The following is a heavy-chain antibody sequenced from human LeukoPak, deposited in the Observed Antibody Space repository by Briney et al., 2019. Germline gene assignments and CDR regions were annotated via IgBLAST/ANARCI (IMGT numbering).Heavy chain of an antibody. CDR2: VSGSGGST. Sequence: GGSLRLSCAASGFTFSGYAMSWVRQAPGKGLEWVSGVSGSGGSTYYADSVKGRFTISRDNSKNTLYLQMNSLRAEDTAVYYCARNRYFDLWGRGTLVTVSS. CDR3: ARNRYFDL. CDR1: GFTFSGYA. D-gene: IGHD1-14*01. V-gene: IGHV3-23*01. J-gene: IGHJ2*01.